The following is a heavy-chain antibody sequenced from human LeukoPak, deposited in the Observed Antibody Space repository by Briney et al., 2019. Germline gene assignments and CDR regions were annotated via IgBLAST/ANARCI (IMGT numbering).Heavy chain of an antibody. D-gene: IGHD3-22*01. Sequence: PGGSLRLSCAASGFTFSSYAMSWVRQAPGKGLEWVSAISGSGGSTYYADSVKGRFTISRDNSKNTLYLQMNSLRAEDTAVYYCAMQNYYDSSGYYLSISRFDYWGQGTLVTVSS. J-gene: IGHJ4*02. CDR3: AMQNYYDSSGYYLSISRFDY. CDR2: ISGSGGST. CDR1: GFTFSSYA. V-gene: IGHV3-23*01.